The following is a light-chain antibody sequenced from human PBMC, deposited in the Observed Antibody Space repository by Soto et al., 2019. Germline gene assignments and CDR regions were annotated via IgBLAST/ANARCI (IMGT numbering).Light chain of an antibody. J-gene: IGKJ2*01. Sequence: EVVWTQSPGLLSSSPGETAFLSCSASQSVSAKHLAWYQLRPGQSLRLLIYGASGTATGGPGRFSGSESGTEFTLTISRLEPEDFVVYCCQLFGTSPPYTFGQGTKLEI. CDR3: QLFGTSPPYT. CDR1: QSVSAKH. V-gene: IGKV3-20*01. CDR2: GAS.